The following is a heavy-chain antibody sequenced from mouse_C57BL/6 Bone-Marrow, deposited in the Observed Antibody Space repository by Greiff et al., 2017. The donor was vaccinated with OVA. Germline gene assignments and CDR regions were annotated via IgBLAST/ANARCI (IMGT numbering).Heavy chain of an antibody. CDR1: GYSITSGYY. CDR2: ISYDGSN. J-gene: IGHJ1*03. Sequence: EVKLVESGPGLVKPSQSLSLTCSVTGYSITSGYYWNWIRQFPGNKLEWMGYISYDGSNNYNPSLKNRISITRDTSKNQFFLKLNSVTTEDTATYYCARVYYYGSTFGYFDVWGTGTTVTVSS. D-gene: IGHD1-1*01. CDR3: ARVYYYGSTFGYFDV. V-gene: IGHV3-6*01.